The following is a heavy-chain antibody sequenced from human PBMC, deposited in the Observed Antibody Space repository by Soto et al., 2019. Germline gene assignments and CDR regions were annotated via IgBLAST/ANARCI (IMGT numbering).Heavy chain of an antibody. J-gene: IGHJ6*02. CDR2: ISANNGNT. D-gene: IGHD6-13*01. CDR3: ARGAAGNYYYYGMDV. V-gene: IGHV1-18*01. Sequence: ASVKVSCKASGYTFTTFGISWVRQAPGQGLEWVGWISANNGNTKYSQKFQGRVSLTTETSASTAYMELSSLRSEDTAVYYCARGAAGNYYYYGMDVWGQGTTVTVSS. CDR1: GYTFTTFG.